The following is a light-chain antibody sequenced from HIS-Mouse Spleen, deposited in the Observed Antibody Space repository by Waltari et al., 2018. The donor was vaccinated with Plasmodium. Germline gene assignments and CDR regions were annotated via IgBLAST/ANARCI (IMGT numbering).Light chain of an antibody. Sequence: DIHMTQSPSTLSASVGDRVNIPCRASQRISSWLAWYQQKPGKAPKLLIYKASSLESGVPSRFSGSGSGTEFTLTISSLQPDDFATYYCQQYNSYSYTFGQGTKLEIK. J-gene: IGKJ2*01. CDR3: QQYNSYSYT. V-gene: IGKV1-5*03. CDR1: QRISSW. CDR2: KAS.